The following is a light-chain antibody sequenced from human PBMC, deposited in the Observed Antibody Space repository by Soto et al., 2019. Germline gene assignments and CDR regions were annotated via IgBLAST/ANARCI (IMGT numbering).Light chain of an antibody. CDR1: QSVGGY. V-gene: IGKV3-11*01. CDR3: QKYSSVIT. J-gene: IGKJ5*01. CDR2: DAS. Sequence: EIVLTQSPATLSLSPGERATLSCRASQSVGGYLDWYQQKPGQAPRLLIYDASNRASGIPARFSGSGSGTDFTLTITSLQPEDVATYYCQKYSSVITFGQGTRLEIK.